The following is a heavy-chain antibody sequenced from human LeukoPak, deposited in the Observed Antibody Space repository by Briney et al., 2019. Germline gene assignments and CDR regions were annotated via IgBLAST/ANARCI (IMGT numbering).Heavy chain of an antibody. V-gene: IGHV4-59*12. CDR3: ARDLPTTVTLGAFDI. D-gene: IGHD4-11*01. J-gene: IGHJ3*02. CDR2: IYHSGST. Sequence: SETLSLTCTVSGGSISSYYWSWIRQPPGKGLEWIGSIYHSGSTYYNPSLKSRVTISVDTSKNQFSLKLSSVTAADTAVYYCARDLPTTVTLGAFDIWGQGTMVTVSS. CDR1: GGSISSYY.